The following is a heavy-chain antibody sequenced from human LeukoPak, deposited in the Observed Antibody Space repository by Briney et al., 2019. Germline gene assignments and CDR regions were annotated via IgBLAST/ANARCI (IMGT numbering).Heavy chain of an antibody. J-gene: IGHJ3*02. CDR3: ARAGYYYDSSGYFQDAFDI. CDR1: GYTFTSYY. V-gene: IGHV1-46*01. D-gene: IGHD3-22*01. Sequence: ASVKVSCKASGYTFTSYYMHWVRQAPGQGLEWMGIINPSGGSTSYAQKFQGRVTMTRDTSTSTVYMELSSLRSEDTAVYYCARAGYYYDSSGYFQDAFDIWGQGTMVTVSS. CDR2: INPSGGST.